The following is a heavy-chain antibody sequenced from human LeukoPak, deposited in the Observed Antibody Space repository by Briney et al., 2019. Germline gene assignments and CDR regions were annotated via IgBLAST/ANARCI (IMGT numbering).Heavy chain of an antibody. V-gene: IGHV3-23*01. CDR1: GFTFRNYA. CDR2: ISGTGGAT. CDR3: VKDPRDTYGTNWFVS. D-gene: IGHD2-21*01. J-gene: IGHJ5*01. Sequence: PAGSLRLSCVASGFTFRNYAMSWVRQAPGKGLQWVSQISGTGGATWYAGFARDRFTISRDNSKKTLYRQMSGLRVEDTAMYYCVKDPRDTYGTNWFVSWGQGTLLIVSS.